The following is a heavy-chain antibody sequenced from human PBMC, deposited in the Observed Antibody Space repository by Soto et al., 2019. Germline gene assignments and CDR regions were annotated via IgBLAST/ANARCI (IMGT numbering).Heavy chain of an antibody. CDR2: ISGSGGST. CDR3: AKDERSSGWYEGVY. CDR1: GFTFSSYA. V-gene: IGHV3-23*01. J-gene: IGHJ4*02. Sequence: GGSLRLSCAASGFTFSSYAMSWVRQAPGKGLEWVSAISGSGGSTYYADSVKGRFTISRDNSKNTLYLQMNSLRAEDTAVYYCAKDERSSGWYEGVYWGQGTLVTAPQ. D-gene: IGHD6-13*01.